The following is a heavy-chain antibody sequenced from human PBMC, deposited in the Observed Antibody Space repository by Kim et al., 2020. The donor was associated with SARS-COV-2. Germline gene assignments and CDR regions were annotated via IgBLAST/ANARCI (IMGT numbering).Heavy chain of an antibody. Sequence: GGSLRLSCAASGFNFSSYGMHWVRQAPGKGLEWVAVISYHGTNKYYADSMKGRFTISRDNSKNTLYLQMKSLRVEDTALYYCAKDREYGDYGYYSDYWGQGTLVTVSS. CDR2: ISYHGTNK. D-gene: IGHD4-17*01. J-gene: IGHJ4*02. CDR3: AKDREYGDYGYYSDY. V-gene: IGHV3-30*18. CDR1: GFNFSSYG.